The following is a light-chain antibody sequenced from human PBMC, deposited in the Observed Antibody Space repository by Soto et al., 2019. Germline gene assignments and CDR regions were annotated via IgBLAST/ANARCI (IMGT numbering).Light chain of an antibody. V-gene: IGLV2-14*01. J-gene: IGLJ1*01. CDR1: GSDIGAYNY. CDR3: SSFTTSYFYV. Sequence: QSVLTQPASVSGSPGQSITMSCTGSGSDIGAYNYVSWYQQHPGKAPKLLIHGVTRRPSGVSSRFSASKSAYTASLTISGLQAEDEATYFCSSFTTSYFYVFGPGTKVTVL. CDR2: GVT.